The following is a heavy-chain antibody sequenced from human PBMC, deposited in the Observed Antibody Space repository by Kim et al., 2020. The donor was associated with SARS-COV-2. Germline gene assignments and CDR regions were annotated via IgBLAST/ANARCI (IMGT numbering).Heavy chain of an antibody. CDR1: GGTFSSYA. J-gene: IGHJ6*02. V-gene: IGHV1-69*13. CDR2: IIPIFGTA. CDR3: ARGTPLYDFWSAKRYYYYGMDV. D-gene: IGHD3-3*01. Sequence: SVKVSCKASGGTFSSYAISWVRQAPGQGLEWMGGIIPIFGTANYAQKFQGRVTITADESTSTAYMELSSLRSEDTAVYYCARGTPLYDFWSAKRYYYYGMDVWGQGTTVTVSS.